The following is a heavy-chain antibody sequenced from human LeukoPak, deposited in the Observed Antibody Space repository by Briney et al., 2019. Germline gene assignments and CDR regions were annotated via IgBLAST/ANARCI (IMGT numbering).Heavy chain of an antibody. CDR3: ASVPSWGNWFDP. V-gene: IGHV4-31*03. CDR2: IYYSGST. Sequence: KPSETLSLTCTVSGGSISSDGYYWSWIRQHPGKGLEWIGYIYYSGSTYYNPSLKSRVTISVDTSKNQFSLKLSSVTAADTAVYYCASVPSWGNWFDPWGQGTLVTVSS. CDR1: GGSISSDGYY. J-gene: IGHJ5*02. D-gene: IGHD3-16*01.